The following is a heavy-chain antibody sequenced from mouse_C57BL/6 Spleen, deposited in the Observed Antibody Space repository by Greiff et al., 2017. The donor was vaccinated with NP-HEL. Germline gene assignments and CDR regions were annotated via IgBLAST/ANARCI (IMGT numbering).Heavy chain of an antibody. D-gene: IGHD3-3*01. V-gene: IGHV5-17*01. Sequence: EVMLVESGGGLVKPGGSLKLSCAASGFTFSDYGMHWVRQAPEKGLEWVAYISSGSSTIYYADTVKGRFTISRDNAKNTLFLQMTSLRAEDTAMYYCARRDRGYFDYWGQGTTLTVSS. J-gene: IGHJ2*01. CDR1: GFTFSDYG. CDR2: ISSGSSTI. CDR3: ARRDRGYFDY.